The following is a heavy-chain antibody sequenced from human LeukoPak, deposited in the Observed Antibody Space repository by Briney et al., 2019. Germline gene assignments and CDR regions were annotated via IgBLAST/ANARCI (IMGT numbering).Heavy chain of an antibody. CDR3: ARGGSIFAY. CDR2: INLNGSEI. Sequence: QSGGSLRLSCATSGFTFSKYWMSWPRQAPGKGLEWVANINLNGSEIAYVDSVKGRFTISRDNAKNSLNLQMNSLGVEDTALYYCARGGSIFAYWGQGALVTVSS. D-gene: IGHD3-9*01. V-gene: IGHV3-7*01. CDR1: GFTFSKYW. J-gene: IGHJ4*02.